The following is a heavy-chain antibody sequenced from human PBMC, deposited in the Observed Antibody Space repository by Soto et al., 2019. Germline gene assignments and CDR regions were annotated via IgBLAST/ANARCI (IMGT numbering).Heavy chain of an antibody. D-gene: IGHD4-4*01. V-gene: IGHV1-69*12. J-gene: IGHJ6*02. Sequence: QVQLVQSGAEVKKPGSSVKVSCKASGGTFSSYAISWVRQAPGQGLEWMGGIIPIFGTANYAQKFQGRVTITADESTSTAYMELSSLRSEDTAVYYCARAPAETTVTTNDYYGMDVWGQGTTVTVSS. CDR2: IIPIFGTA. CDR1: GGTFSSYA. CDR3: ARAPAETTVTTNDYYGMDV.